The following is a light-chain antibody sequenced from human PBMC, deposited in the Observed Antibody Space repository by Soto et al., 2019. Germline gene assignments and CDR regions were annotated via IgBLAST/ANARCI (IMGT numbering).Light chain of an antibody. CDR1: QSVSIY. Sequence: ETVLTQSPATLSLSPGERATLSCRASQSVSIYLAWYQQKSGQAPRLLIYDASNRATGIPARFSGSGSGTDFTLTISSLEPEDFAVYYCQQRSNWLTFGGGTKVEIK. CDR2: DAS. CDR3: QQRSNWLT. J-gene: IGKJ4*01. V-gene: IGKV3-11*01.